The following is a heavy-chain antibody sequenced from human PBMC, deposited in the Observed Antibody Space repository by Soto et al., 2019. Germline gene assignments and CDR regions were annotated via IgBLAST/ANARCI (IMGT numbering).Heavy chain of an antibody. CDR3: ATPRSGCSSTSCYSNFDY. CDR1: GGSFSGYY. Sequence: SETLSLTCAVYGGSFSGYYWSWIRQPPGKGLEWIGEINHSGSTNYNPSLKSRVTISVDTSKNQFSLKLSSVTAADTAVYYCATPRSGCSSTSCYSNFDYWGQGTLVTVSS. D-gene: IGHD2-2*01. CDR2: INHSGST. J-gene: IGHJ4*02. V-gene: IGHV4-34*01.